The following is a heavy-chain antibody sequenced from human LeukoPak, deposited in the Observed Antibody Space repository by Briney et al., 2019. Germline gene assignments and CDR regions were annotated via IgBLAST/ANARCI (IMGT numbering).Heavy chain of an antibody. J-gene: IGHJ3*02. CDR1: GFTFSSYG. V-gene: IGHV3-33*01. D-gene: IGHD1-26*01. CDR2: IWYDGSNK. Sequence: GGSLRLSCAASGFTFSSYGMHWVRQAPGKGLEWVAVIWYDGSNKYYPDSVKGRFTTSRDNSKNTLYLQMNSLRAEGTAVYYCARVGAPSNRYSGSYSDAFDIWGQGTMVTVSS. CDR3: ARVGAPSNRYSGSYSDAFDI.